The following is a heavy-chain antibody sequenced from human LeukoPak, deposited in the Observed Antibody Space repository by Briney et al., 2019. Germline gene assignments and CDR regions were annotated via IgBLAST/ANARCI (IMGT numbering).Heavy chain of an antibody. D-gene: IGHD5-12*01. V-gene: IGHV2-5*02. J-gene: IGHJ4*02. CDR1: GFSVRNTGVT. CDR2: IYWDDDK. CDR3: ARYSGYGLDY. Sequence: KESGPTLVKPTQTLTLTCTFSGFSVRNTGVTVGWIRQPPGKALEWLALIYWDDDKRYSPSLKSRLTITKDTSKNQVVLTMTNMDPVDTATYYCARYSGYGLDYWGQGTLVTVSS.